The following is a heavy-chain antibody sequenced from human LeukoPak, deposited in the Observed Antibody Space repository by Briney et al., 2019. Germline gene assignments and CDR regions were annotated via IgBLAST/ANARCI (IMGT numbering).Heavy chain of an antibody. J-gene: IGHJ1*01. D-gene: IGHD2-2*01. CDR3: ARDSTAAEYFQH. CDR2: ISSSSSYI. V-gene: IGHV3-21*01. CDR1: GFTFSSYS. Sequence: GGSLRLSCAASGFTFSSYSMNWVRQAPGKGPEWVSSISSSSSYIYYADSVKGRFTISRDNAKNSLYLQMNSLRAEDTAVYYCARDSTAAEYFQHWGQGTLVTVSS.